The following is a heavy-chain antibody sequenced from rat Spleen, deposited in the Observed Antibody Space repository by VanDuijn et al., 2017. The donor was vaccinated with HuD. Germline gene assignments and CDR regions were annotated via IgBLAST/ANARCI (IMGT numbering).Heavy chain of an antibody. J-gene: IGHJ2*01. D-gene: IGHD1-6*01. V-gene: IGHV5-29*01. CDR2: ISYGDSSGHSGT. CDR3: ARRHYVYTDYFDY. CDR1: GFTFSDYG. Sequence: EVQLVESGGGLVQPGRSLKLSCAASGFTFSDYGVAWVRQAPTTGLEWVATISYGDSSGHSGTYYRDSVRGRLPISRDDAKSTLSLQMESLRSEDTATYYCARRHYVYTDYFDYWGQGVMVTVSS.